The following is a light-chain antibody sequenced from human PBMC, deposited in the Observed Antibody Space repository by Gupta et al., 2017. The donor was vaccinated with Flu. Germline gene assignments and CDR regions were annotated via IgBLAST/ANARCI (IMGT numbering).Light chain of an antibody. Sequence: PASLSASPGERATLSCRASQSISSDLAWYQQKPGQAPRLLIFGASTRATGIPARFSGSGSGTEFTLTISSLQSEDFAIYYCQQYNKWPHTFGQGTKVEIK. CDR1: QSISSD. J-gene: IGKJ2*01. CDR3: QQYNKWPHT. V-gene: IGKV3-15*01. CDR2: GAS.